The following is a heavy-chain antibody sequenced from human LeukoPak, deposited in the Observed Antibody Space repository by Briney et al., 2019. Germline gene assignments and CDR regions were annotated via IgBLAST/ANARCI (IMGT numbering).Heavy chain of an antibody. V-gene: IGHV3-23*01. CDR1: GFTSTKYA. J-gene: IGHJ4*02. CDR2: LIGSSGST. Sequence: GGSLRLSCAASGFTSTKYAMTSVRQAPGKGLEWVSVLIGSSGSTDYADSVKGRFTMSRDISKISLFLQMNSLRAEDTAIYYCAKGAYDYIEIAYFDSWGQGTLVTVSS. D-gene: IGHD5-12*01. CDR3: AKGAYDYIEIAYFDS.